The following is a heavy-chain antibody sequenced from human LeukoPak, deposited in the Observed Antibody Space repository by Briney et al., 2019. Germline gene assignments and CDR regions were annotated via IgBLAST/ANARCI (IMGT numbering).Heavy chain of an antibody. J-gene: IGHJ4*02. CDR3: ARDQGGYLCYFDY. CDR2: INPNSGGT. Sequence: GASVKVSCKASGYTFTGYYMHWVRQAPGQGLEWMGWINPNSGGTNYAQKFQGRVTMTRDTSISTAYMELSRLRSDDTAVYYCARDQGGYLCYFDYWGQGTLVTVSS. D-gene: IGHD3-22*01. V-gene: IGHV1-2*02. CDR1: GYTFTGYY.